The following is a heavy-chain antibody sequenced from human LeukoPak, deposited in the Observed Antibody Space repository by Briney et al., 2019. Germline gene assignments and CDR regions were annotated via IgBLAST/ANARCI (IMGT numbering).Heavy chain of an antibody. J-gene: IGHJ4*02. V-gene: IGHV3-23*01. Sequence: GGSLRLSCAASGFTFSDYAMSWVRQAPGKGLEWVSAISDRGDRTWDADSVKGRVTISRDNHKNTLFLQMNSLRAEDTAIYYCAKDSYDSSGSRYDYWGQGTLVTVSS. CDR3: AKDSYDSSGSRYDY. CDR2: ISDRGDRT. D-gene: IGHD3-22*01. CDR1: GFTFSDYA.